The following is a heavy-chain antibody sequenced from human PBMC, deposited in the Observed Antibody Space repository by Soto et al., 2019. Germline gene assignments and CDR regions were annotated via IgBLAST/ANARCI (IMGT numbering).Heavy chain of an antibody. CDR1: GYTLTELS. D-gene: IGHD4-17*01. CDR3: ATDYGDYVALDP. V-gene: IGHV1-24*01. CDR2: FDPEDGET. J-gene: IGHJ5*02. Sequence: ASVKVSCKVSGYTLTELSMHWVRQAPGKGLEWMGGFDPEDGETIYAQKFQGRVTMTEDTSTDTAYMELSSLRSEDTAVYYCATDYGDYVALDPLGQGTLVTVSS.